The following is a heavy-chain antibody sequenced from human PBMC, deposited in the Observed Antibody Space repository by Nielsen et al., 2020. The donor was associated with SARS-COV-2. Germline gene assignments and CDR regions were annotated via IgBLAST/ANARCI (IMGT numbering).Heavy chain of an antibody. CDR1: GGPISPYY. Sequence: SKILSSTCTAIGGPISPYYWTWSRKPPGKGLEWIGYIYHSGRTNYNPSLRSRVTISVHTSKNQFSLKLSSVAAADTAVYYCARRIGCWFDPWGQGTLVTVSS. V-gene: IGHV4-59*13. D-gene: IGHD1-26*01. CDR3: ARRIGCWFDP. CDR2: IYHSGRT. J-gene: IGHJ5*02.